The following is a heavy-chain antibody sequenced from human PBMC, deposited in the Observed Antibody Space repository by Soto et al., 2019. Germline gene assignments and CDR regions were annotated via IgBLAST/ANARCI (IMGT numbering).Heavy chain of an antibody. CDR1: GGSFSGHS. Sequence: PSETLSLTCGVYGGSFSGHSWTWIRQPPGKGLEWIGDIDHSGRVNYSPSLKSRVTISLDTSKNQFSLTLSAVTAADTAMYYCSTRAYDTNGYYRFDPWGQGTLVTVSS. J-gene: IGHJ5*01. CDR3: STRAYDTNGYYRFDP. D-gene: IGHD3-22*01. CDR2: IDHSGRV. V-gene: IGHV4-34*01.